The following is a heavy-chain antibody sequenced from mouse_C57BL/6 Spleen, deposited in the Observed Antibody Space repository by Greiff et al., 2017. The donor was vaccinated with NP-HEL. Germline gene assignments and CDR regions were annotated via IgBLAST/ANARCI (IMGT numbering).Heavy chain of an antibody. J-gene: IGHJ3*01. Sequence: EVKLMESGGGLVQPKGSLKLSCAASGFSFNTYAMNWVRQAPGKGLEWVARIRSKSNNYATYYADSVKDRFTISRDGSESMLYLQMNNLKTEDTAMYYCVRQAYYSNPWFAYWGQGTLVTVSA. V-gene: IGHV10-1*01. CDR3: VRQAYYSNPWFAY. CDR2: IRSKSNNYAT. CDR1: GFSFNTYA. D-gene: IGHD2-5*01.